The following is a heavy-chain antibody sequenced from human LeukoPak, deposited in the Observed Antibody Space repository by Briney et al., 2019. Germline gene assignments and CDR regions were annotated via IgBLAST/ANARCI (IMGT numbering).Heavy chain of an antibody. Sequence: GGSLRLPCAASGFIFADYVMHWVRQAPGKGLEWVSLISGDGGFTYYADSMKGRVTISRDNRKNSLYLQMNSLRPEDTALYYCAKIRDGYNFDFDYWRQGTPVTVSS. D-gene: IGHD5-24*01. CDR2: ISGDGGFT. CDR1: GFIFADYV. V-gene: IGHV3-43*02. J-gene: IGHJ4*02. CDR3: AKIRDGYNFDFDY.